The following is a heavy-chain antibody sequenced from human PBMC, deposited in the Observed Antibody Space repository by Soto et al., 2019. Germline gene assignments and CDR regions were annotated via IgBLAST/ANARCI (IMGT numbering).Heavy chain of an antibody. Sequence: GGSLRLSCAASGFTFSDHYMDWVRQAPGKGLEWVGRTRNKANSYTTEYAASVKGRFTISRDDSKNSLYLQMNSLKTEDTAVYYCAREWAPYYYYGMDVWGQGTTVTVSS. CDR2: TRNKANSYTT. J-gene: IGHJ6*02. V-gene: IGHV3-72*01. CDR1: GFTFSDHY. CDR3: AREWAPYYYYGMDV.